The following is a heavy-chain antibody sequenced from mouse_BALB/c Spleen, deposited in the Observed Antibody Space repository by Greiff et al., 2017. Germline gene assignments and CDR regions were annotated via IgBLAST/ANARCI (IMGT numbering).Heavy chain of an antibody. CDR1: GFTFSSYA. V-gene: IGHV5-6-5*01. Sequence: EVMLVESGGGLVKPGGSLKLSCAASGFTFSSYAMSWVRQTPEKRLEWVASISSGGSTYYPDSVKGRFTISRDNARNILYLQMSSLRSEDTAMYYCARDGYHFDYWGQGTTLTVSS. CDR2: ISSGGST. J-gene: IGHJ2*01. D-gene: IGHD2-2*01. CDR3: ARDGYHFDY.